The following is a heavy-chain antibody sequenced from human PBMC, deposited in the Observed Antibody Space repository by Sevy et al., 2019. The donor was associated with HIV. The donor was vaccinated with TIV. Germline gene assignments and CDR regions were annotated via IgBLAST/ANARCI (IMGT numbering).Heavy chain of an antibody. CDR2: FKSEIDGGAI. Sequence: GGSLRLSCAASGFTFSSAWMSWVRQAPGKGLEWVGRFKSEIDGGAIDYAAPVKGRFSISREDSKKTVYQQMNSLKTEDTAVYYCITDPGYRGYDEEVINYYYYGMDVWGQGTTVTVSS. CDR3: ITDPGYRGYDEEVINYYYYGMDV. V-gene: IGHV3-15*01. J-gene: IGHJ6*02. CDR1: GFTFSSAW. D-gene: IGHD5-12*01.